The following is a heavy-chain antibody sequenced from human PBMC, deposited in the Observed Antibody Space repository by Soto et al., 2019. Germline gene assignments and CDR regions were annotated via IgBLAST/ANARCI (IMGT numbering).Heavy chain of an antibody. J-gene: IGHJ6*02. CDR2: IYYSGST. CDR3: AGPTVVAATPYYYYGMDV. V-gene: IGHV4-30-4*01. CDR1: GGSISSGDYY. Sequence: SETLSLTCTVSGGSISSGDYYWSWIHQPPGKGLEWIGYIYYSGSTYYNPSLKSRVTISVDTSKNQFSLKLSSVTAADTAVYYCAGPTVVAATPYYYYGMDVWGQGTTVTVSS. D-gene: IGHD2-15*01.